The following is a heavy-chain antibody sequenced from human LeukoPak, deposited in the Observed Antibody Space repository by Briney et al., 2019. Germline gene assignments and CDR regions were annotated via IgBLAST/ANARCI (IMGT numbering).Heavy chain of an antibody. CDR3: ARYGSSSWYDNWFDP. D-gene: IGHD6-13*01. Sequence: PSETLSLTCTVSGGSISSYYWSWIRQPPGKGLEWIGYIYYSGSTNYNPSLKSRVTISVDTSKNQFSLKLSSVTAADTAVYYCARYGSSSWYDNWFDPWGQGTLVTVSS. J-gene: IGHJ5*02. V-gene: IGHV4-59*01. CDR1: GGSISSYY. CDR2: IYYSGST.